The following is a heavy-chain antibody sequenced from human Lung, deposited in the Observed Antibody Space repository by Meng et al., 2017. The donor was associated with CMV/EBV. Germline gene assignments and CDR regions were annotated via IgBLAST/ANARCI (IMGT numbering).Heavy chain of an antibody. Sequence: SXTXSLXXTASGGTISSTTYYWGWIRQPRGEGLELIVSIYYRGSTYYNPSLQCPVTISVYTYKNQFSLKVRSVTAADTAIYSCEREERRELFSDFWGQGTXVTVSS. J-gene: IGHJ4*02. D-gene: IGHD3-10*01. CDR3: EREERRELFSDF. V-gene: IGHV4-39*07. CDR2: IYYRGST. CDR1: GGTISSTTYY.